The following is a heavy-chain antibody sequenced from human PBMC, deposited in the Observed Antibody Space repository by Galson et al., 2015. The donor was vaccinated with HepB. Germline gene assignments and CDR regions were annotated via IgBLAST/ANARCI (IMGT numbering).Heavy chain of an antibody. V-gene: IGHV3-23*01. Sequence: SLRLSCAASGFTFSSYAMSWVRQAPGKGLEWVSTISGSDGSTFYSDSVKGRFTISRDNSQNTLYLQMNSLRAEDTAVYFCAKFPTRAAVVKGGGFDYWGQGTLVTVSS. CDR1: GFTFSSYA. CDR2: ISGSDGST. J-gene: IGHJ4*02. CDR3: AKFPTRAAVVKGGGFDY. D-gene: IGHD3-16*01.